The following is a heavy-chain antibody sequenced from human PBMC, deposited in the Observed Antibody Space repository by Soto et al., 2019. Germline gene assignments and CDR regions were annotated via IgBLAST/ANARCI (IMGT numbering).Heavy chain of an antibody. V-gene: IGHV3-7*03. CDR3: ARVYYDFWSGPDFDY. CDR1: GFTFSSYW. CDR2: IKQDGSEK. D-gene: IGHD3-3*01. Sequence: LRLSCAASGFTFSSYWMSWVRQAPGKGLEWVANIKQDGSEKYYVGSVKGRFTISRDNAKNSLYLQMNSLRAEDTAVYYCARVYYDFWSGPDFDYWGQGTLVTVSS. J-gene: IGHJ4*02.